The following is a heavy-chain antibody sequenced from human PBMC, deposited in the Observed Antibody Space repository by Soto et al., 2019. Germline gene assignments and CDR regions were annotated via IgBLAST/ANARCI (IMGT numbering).Heavy chain of an antibody. V-gene: IGHV6-1*01. CDR3: ARAPGIAINWFDP. CDR2: TYYRSKWYN. CDR1: GDSVSSHSAA. D-gene: IGHD6-13*01. Sequence: SQTPSLTCAISGDSVSSHSAAWNWIRQSPSRGLEWLGRTYYRSKWYNDYALSVKSRSTIDPDTSKNQFSLHLKSVTPEDTAVYYCARAPGIAINWFDPWGQGTLVTVSS. J-gene: IGHJ5*02.